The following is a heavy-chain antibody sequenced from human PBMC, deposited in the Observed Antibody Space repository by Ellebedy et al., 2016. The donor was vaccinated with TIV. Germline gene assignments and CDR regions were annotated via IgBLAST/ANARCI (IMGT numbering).Heavy chain of an antibody. V-gene: IGHV3-23*01. J-gene: IGHJ4*02. CDR1: GFTFNNYA. D-gene: IGHD4-17*01. CDR3: VKDRVTTQSSRGDFFDC. Sequence: GGSLRLXXAASGFTFNNYAMSWVRQAPGKGLEWVSAISGSGLSDFYADSVKGRFTVSRDNSNNTVFLQMNSLRADDTAIYYCVKDRVTTQSSRGDFFDCWGQGTLVTVSS. CDR2: ISGSGLSD.